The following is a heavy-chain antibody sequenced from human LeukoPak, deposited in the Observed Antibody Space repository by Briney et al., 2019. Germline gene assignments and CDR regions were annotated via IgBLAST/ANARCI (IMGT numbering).Heavy chain of an antibody. J-gene: IGHJ3*02. Sequence: GASVKVSCKASGYSSTNYGISWVRQAPGQGLEWMGWINTNTGNPTYAQGFTGRFVFSLDTSVSTAYLQISSLKAEDTAVYYCAREGPYGVPGAFDIWGQGTMVTVSS. V-gene: IGHV7-4-1*02. CDR3: AREGPYGVPGAFDI. D-gene: IGHD4-17*01. CDR1: GYSSTNYG. CDR2: INTNTGNP.